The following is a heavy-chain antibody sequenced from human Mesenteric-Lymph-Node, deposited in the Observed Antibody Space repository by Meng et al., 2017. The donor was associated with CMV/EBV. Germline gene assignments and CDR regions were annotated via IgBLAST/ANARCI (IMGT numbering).Heavy chain of an antibody. V-gene: IGHV6-1*01. D-gene: IGHD1-7*01. Sequence: CAISGDSVSNDGAAWHWFRQSPSRGLEWLGRTYYRSTWYEDYAVSVKDRLTINPDTSKNQFSLQLNSVTPEDTALYYCARGTGTFDYWGQGTLVTVSS. J-gene: IGHJ4*02. CDR1: GDSVSNDGAA. CDR2: TYYRSTWYE. CDR3: ARGTGTFDY.